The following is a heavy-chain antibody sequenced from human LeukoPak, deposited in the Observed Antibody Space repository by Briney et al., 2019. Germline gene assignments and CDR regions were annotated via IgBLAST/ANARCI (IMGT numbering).Heavy chain of an antibody. D-gene: IGHD2-2*01. CDR2: IIPGDSDT. J-gene: IGHJ5*02. CDR1: GYSFTSSW. V-gene: IGHV5-51*01. CDR3: ARGQGAGYCSSSNCCLWFDP. Sequence: GEWLKISCKGSGYSFTSSWIGWVRQMPGTGLEWMGIIIPGDSDTIYSPSFQGQVTISADRSISTAYLQWSSLKASDSAMYYCARGQGAGYCSSSNCCLWFDPWGQGTLVTVSS.